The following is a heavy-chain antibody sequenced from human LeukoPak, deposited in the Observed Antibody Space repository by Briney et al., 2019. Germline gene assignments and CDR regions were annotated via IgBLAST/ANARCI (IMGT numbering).Heavy chain of an antibody. CDR2: ISAYNGNT. J-gene: IGHJ6*03. CDR1: GYTFTSYG. CDR3: ARDGLSYFPYYYYYMDV. V-gene: IGHV1-18*01. Sequence: GASVKVSCKASGYTFTSYGISWVRQAPGQGLEWMGWISAYNGNTNYAQRLQGRVTMTTDTSTSTAYMELRSLRSDDTAVYYCARDGLSYFPYYYYYMDVWGKGTTVTVSS. D-gene: IGHD1-26*01.